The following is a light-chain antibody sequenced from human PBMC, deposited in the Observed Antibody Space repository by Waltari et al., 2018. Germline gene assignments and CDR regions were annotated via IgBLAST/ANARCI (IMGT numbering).Light chain of an antibody. Sequence: EIVLPQSPATLSLSPGERATLSCRANHSVSRYLAWYQQRPGQAPRLLIFDASFRATGIPARFSGSGSETDFTLTISSLEPEDCAVYYCQQRSNWPLTFGGGTKVEIK. CDR1: HSVSRY. J-gene: IGKJ4*01. CDR2: DAS. CDR3: QQRSNWPLT. V-gene: IGKV3-11*01.